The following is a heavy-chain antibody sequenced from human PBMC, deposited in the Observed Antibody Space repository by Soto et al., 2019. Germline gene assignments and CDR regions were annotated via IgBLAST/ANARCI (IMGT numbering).Heavy chain of an antibody. D-gene: IGHD3-10*01. CDR3: TRRVYGSGSYNGYYYYGMDV. V-gene: IGHV3-73*01. CDR1: GFTFSGSA. Sequence: GGSLRLSCAASGFTFSGSAMHWVRQASGKGLEWVGRIRSKANSYATAYAASVKGRFTISRDDSKNTAYLQMNSLKTEDTAVYYCTRRVYGSGSYNGYYYYGMDVWGQGTTVTVSS. J-gene: IGHJ6*02. CDR2: IRSKANSYAT.